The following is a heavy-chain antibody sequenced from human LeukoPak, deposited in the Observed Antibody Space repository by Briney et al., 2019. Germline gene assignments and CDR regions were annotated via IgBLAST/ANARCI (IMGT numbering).Heavy chain of an antibody. V-gene: IGHV1-69*04. CDR2: IIPILGIA. CDR1: GGTFSSYA. D-gene: IGHD3-3*01. CDR3: ARDSTPYYDFWSGYPN. J-gene: IGHJ4*02. Sequence: SVKVSCKASGGTFSSYAISWVRQAPGQGLEWMGRIIPILGIANYAQKFQGRVTITADKSTSTAYMELSSLRSEDTAVYYCARDSTPYYDFWSGYPNWGQGTLVTVSS.